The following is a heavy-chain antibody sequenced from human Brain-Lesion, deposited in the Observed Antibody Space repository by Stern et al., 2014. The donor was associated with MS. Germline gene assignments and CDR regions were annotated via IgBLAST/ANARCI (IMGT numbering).Heavy chain of an antibody. CDR3: AGEEDIRYCSGGSCTGNWFDP. Sequence: QLQLQESGPGLVKPSETLSLTCTVAGGSVSSTSYAWAWIRQPPGKGLEWIGTIYYSGNTYYSPSLKSRLPISLDRPKNQFSLQLRFVTAADTAVYYCAGEEDIRYCSGGSCTGNWFDPWGQGTLVTVSS. D-gene: IGHD2-15*01. CDR2: IYYSGNT. J-gene: IGHJ5*02. CDR1: GGSVSSTSYA. V-gene: IGHV4-39*01.